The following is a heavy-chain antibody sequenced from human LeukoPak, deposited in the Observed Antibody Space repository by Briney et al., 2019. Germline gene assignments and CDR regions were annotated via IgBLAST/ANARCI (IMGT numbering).Heavy chain of an antibody. V-gene: IGHV4-34*01. Sequence: SETLSLTCAVYGGSFSGYYWSWIRQPPGKGLEWIGEINHSGSTNYNPSLKSRVTISVDTSKNQFSLKLSSVTAAGTAVYYCARGGRYPGAFFDYWGQGTLVTVSS. D-gene: IGHD1-14*01. J-gene: IGHJ4*02. CDR1: GGSFSGYY. CDR2: INHSGST. CDR3: ARGGRYPGAFFDY.